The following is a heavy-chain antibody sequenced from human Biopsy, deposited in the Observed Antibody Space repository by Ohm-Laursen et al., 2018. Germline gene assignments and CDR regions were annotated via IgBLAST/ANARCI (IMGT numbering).Heavy chain of an antibody. CDR2: TWDDGSHQ. D-gene: IGHD2-15*01. J-gene: IGHJ4*02. CDR1: GFTFRSYA. CDR3: ARARDDFVVVPAAFFDF. V-gene: IGHV3-33*08. Sequence: SLRLSCTASGFTFRSYAMSWVRQAPDKGLEWVALTWDDGSHQYYADSVKGRFTISRDNAKNSLYLRMNSLRAEDTAVYFCARARDDFVVVPAAFFDFWGQGTLVTVSS.